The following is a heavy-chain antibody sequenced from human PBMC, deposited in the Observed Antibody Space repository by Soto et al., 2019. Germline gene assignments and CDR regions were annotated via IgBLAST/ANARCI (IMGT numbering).Heavy chain of an antibody. CDR3: VRDERYASSSRFDY. V-gene: IGHV3-74*01. D-gene: IGHD6-6*01. CDR2: INSDGSTT. Sequence: GGSLRLSCVVSGITFNSNWMHWVRQAPGKGLVWVSRINSDGSTTSYADSVRGRFTISRDNAKNTLYLQMNSLRAEDTALYYCVRDERYASSSRFDYWGRGTLVTVSS. CDR1: GITFNSNW. J-gene: IGHJ4*02.